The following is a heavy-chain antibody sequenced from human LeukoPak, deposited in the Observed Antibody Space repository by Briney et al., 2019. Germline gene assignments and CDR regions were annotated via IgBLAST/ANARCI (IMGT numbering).Heavy chain of an antibody. CDR2: VDYSGST. V-gene: IGHV4-39*01. D-gene: IGHD3-10*01. CDR3: ARQLRVRGVITRLDY. Sequence: PSETLSLTCAVSGGSISSSAYCWGWIRQPPGKGLEWIGSVDYSGSTYHNPSLKSRVTISVDTSKTHFSLKLNSMTAADSAVYYCARQLRVRGVITRLDYWGLGTLVTVSS. J-gene: IGHJ4*02. CDR1: GGSISSSAYC.